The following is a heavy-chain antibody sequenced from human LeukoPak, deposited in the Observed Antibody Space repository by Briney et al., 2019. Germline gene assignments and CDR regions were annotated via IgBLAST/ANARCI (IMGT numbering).Heavy chain of an antibody. V-gene: IGHV3-74*01. Sequence: GGSLRLSCAASGFTFSSYWMHWVRQAPGKGLVWVSRINSDGSSTSYADSVKGRFTISRDNAKNTVYLQMNSLRAEDTAVYYCARSLGSSGYQDYWGQGTLVTVSS. CDR2: INSDGSST. D-gene: IGHD3-22*01. CDR1: GFTFSSYW. CDR3: ARSLGSSGYQDY. J-gene: IGHJ4*02.